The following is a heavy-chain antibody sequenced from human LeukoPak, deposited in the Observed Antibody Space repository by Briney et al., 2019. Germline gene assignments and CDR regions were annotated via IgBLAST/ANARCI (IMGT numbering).Heavy chain of an antibody. CDR3: ARAIPYYYDSSGQTYYFDY. CDR2: IYYSGST. CDR1: GGSFSGYY. J-gene: IGHJ4*02. Sequence: SETLSFTCAVYGGSFSGYYWGWIRQPPGKGLEWIGSIYYSGSTYYNPSLKSRVTISVDTSKNQFSLKLSSVSAADTAVYYCARAIPYYYDSSGQTYYFDYRGQGTLVTVSS. D-gene: IGHD3-22*01. V-gene: IGHV4-34*01.